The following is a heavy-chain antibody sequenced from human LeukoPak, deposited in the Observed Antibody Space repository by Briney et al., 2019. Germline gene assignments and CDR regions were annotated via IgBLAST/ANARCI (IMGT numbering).Heavy chain of an antibody. CDR2: INSDGSLT. D-gene: IGHD1-1*01. V-gene: IGHV3-74*01. J-gene: IGHJ4*02. CDR1: GFTFSSYW. CDR3: ASFGTTDY. Sequence: GGSLRLSCAASGFTFSSYWMHWVRQAPGKGLVWVSRINSDGSLTNYADSVKGRFTIFRDNAENMLFLQMNSLRAEDTAVYYCASFGTTDYWGQGSLVTVSS.